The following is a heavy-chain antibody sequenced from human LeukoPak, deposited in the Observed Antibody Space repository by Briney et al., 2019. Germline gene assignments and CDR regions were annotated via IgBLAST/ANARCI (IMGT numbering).Heavy chain of an antibody. Sequence: GGSLRLSCAASGFTFSNYAMHWVRQAPGKGLEWVAVIWYDGSNKFYADSAKGRFTVSRDNSKNTLYLQMNSLRAEDTAVFYCARQSPPDLYFDYWGQGTLVTVSS. D-gene: IGHD1-14*01. CDR3: ARQSPPDLYFDY. V-gene: IGHV3-33*01. CDR1: GFTFSNYA. J-gene: IGHJ4*02. CDR2: IWYDGSNK.